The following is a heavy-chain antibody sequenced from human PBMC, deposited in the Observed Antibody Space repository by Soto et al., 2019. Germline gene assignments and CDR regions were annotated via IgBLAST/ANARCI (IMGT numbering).Heavy chain of an antibody. CDR3: ARAETSGIHYFDY. Sequence: SETLSLTCTVSVDSITTYYWSWIRQPAGKGLEWIGRIDTSGNTNYNPSLKSRVTMSVDTSKKQFSLKLKSVTAADTAVYYCARAETSGIHYFDYWGQGSLVTVSS. CDR2: IDTSGNT. D-gene: IGHD6-13*01. V-gene: IGHV4-4*07. J-gene: IGHJ4*02. CDR1: VDSITTYY.